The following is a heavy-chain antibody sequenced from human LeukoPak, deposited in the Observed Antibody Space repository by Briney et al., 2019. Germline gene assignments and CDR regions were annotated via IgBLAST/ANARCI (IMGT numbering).Heavy chain of an antibody. D-gene: IGHD4-17*01. CDR3: AKANTVTTPSGSYYFDY. CDR1: GFTFDDYA. V-gene: IGHV3-9*03. CDR2: ISWNSGSI. Sequence: VRSLRLSCAASGFTFDDYAMHWVRQAPGKGLEWVSGISWNSGSIGYADSVKGRFTISRDNAKNSLYLQMNSLRAEDMALYYCAKANTVTTPSGSYYFDYWGQGTLVTVSS. J-gene: IGHJ4*02.